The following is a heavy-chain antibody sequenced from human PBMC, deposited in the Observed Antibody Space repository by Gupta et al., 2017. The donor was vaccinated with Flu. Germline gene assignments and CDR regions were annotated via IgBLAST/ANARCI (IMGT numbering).Heavy chain of an antibody. Sequence: EVQLVESGGGLVQPGGALRLTCAAAGFTFSSYSMNWVRQAPGKGLEWVSYISSSSSTIYYADSVKGRFTISRDNAKNSLYLQMNSLRAEDTAVYYCARDSDSYYFDYWGQGTLVTVSS. CDR1: GFTFSSYS. CDR2: ISSSSSTI. V-gene: IGHV3-48*01. D-gene: IGHD6-6*01. CDR3: ARDSDSYYFDY. J-gene: IGHJ4*02.